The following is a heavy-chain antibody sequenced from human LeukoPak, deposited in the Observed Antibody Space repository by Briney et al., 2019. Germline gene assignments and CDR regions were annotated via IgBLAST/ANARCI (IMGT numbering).Heavy chain of an antibody. Sequence: ASVKVSCKASGYTFTGYYMHWVRQAPGQGLEWMGWIDPNSGGTNYAQKFQGRVTMTRDTSISTAYMELSRLRSDDTAVYYCARGPRPFSYSGYDYSYDYWGQGTLVTVSS. V-gene: IGHV1-2*02. CDR3: ARGPRPFSYSGYDYSYDY. CDR1: GYTFTGYY. D-gene: IGHD5-12*01. CDR2: IDPNSGGT. J-gene: IGHJ4*02.